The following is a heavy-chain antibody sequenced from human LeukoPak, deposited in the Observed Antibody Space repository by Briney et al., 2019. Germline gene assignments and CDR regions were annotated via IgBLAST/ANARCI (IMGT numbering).Heavy chain of an antibody. CDR1: GGSISSGSYY. CDR2: IYTSGST. V-gene: IGHV4-61*02. J-gene: IGHJ3*02. Sequence: SETLSLTCTVSGGSISSGSYYWSWIRQPAGKGLEWIGRIYTSGSTNYNPSLKSRVTISVDTSKNQFSLKLSSVTAADAAVYYCTSGNYYDDAFDIWGQGTMVTVSS. D-gene: IGHD1-26*01. CDR3: TSGNYYDDAFDI.